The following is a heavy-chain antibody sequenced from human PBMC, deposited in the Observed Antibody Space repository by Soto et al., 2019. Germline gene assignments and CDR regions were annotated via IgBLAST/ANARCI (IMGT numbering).Heavy chain of an antibody. Sequence: QVQLQESGPGLVKPSETLSLTCTVSGGSISSYYWSWIRQPTGKGLEWIGYIYYSGSTNYNPSLKSRVTISVDTSKNQFSLKLSSVTAADTAVYYCARARAVAGTGEYYGMDVWGQGTTVTVSS. CDR1: GGSISSYY. V-gene: IGHV4-59*01. CDR2: IYYSGST. D-gene: IGHD6-19*01. J-gene: IGHJ6*02. CDR3: ARARAVAGTGEYYGMDV.